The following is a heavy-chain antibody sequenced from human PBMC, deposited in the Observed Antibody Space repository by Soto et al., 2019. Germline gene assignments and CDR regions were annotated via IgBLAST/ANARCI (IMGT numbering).Heavy chain of an antibody. J-gene: IGHJ5*02. Sequence: ASVKVSCKASGYTFTSYGISWVRQAPGQGLEWMGWISAYNGNTNYAQKLQGRVTMTTDTSTSTAYMELRSLRSDDTAVYYCARTFDSSGYYYVRYNWFDPWGQGTLLTVSS. V-gene: IGHV1-18*01. D-gene: IGHD3-22*01. CDR3: ARTFDSSGYYYVRYNWFDP. CDR2: ISAYNGNT. CDR1: GYTFTSYG.